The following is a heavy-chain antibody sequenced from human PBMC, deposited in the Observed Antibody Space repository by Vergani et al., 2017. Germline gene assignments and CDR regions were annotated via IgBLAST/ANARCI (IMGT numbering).Heavy chain of an antibody. V-gene: IGHV1-69*01. CDR1: GGTFSSYA. CDR2: IIPIFGTA. D-gene: IGHD1-14*01. Sequence: QVQLVQSGAEVKKPGSSVKVSCKASGGTFSSYAISWVRQAPGQGLEWMGGIIPIFGTANYAQKFQGRVRITADESTSTAYLELSSLRSEDTAVYYCAGDATDLNRDQSYWYFDRGGRGTLVTVSS. CDR3: AGDATDLNRDQSYWYFDR. J-gene: IGHJ2*01.